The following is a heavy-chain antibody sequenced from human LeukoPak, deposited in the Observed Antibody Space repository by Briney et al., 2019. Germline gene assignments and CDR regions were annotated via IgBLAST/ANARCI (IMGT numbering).Heavy chain of an antibody. Sequence: SETLSLTCAVSGGSISSNNYYWGWIRQPPGKGLEWIGTIYSSESTYYNPSLKSRITISVDASKNQFSLKLSSLTATDTAVYYCARQRYCSRVNRTPHFDHWGQGTLVIVSS. CDR3: ARQRYCSRVNRTPHFDH. V-gene: IGHV4-39*01. CDR2: IYSSEST. CDR1: GGSISSNNYY. D-gene: IGHD2-15*01. J-gene: IGHJ4*02.